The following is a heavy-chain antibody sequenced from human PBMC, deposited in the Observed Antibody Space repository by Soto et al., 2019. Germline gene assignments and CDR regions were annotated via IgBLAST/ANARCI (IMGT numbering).Heavy chain of an antibody. CDR1: GYSFTDYH. CDR2: INPNSGGT. V-gene: IGHV1-2*02. J-gene: IGHJ4*02. Sequence: GASVKVSCKASGYSFTDYHIHWVRQAPGQGLEWMGWINPNSGGTNYAQKFQGRVTMTRDTSISTAYMELSRLRSDDTAVYYCARKREYFDYWGQGTLVTVSS. CDR3: ARKREYFDY.